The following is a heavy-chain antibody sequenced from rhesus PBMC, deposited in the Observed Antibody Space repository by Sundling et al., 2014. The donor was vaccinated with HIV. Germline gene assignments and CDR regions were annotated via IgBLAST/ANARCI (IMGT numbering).Heavy chain of an antibody. Sequence: EVMLVESGGGLVHPGGSLRLSCAASGFTFSFYDMSWVRQALGKGLEWVSSISNTGKTIDYADSVKGRFTISRDNARNSLSLQMNSLKTEDTAVYYCVRDGNSKFHYWGQGVLVTVSS. CDR2: ISNTGKTI. V-gene: IGHV3S4*01. CDR1: GFTFSFYD. D-gene: IGHD4-23*01. CDR3: VRDGNSKFHY. J-gene: IGHJ4*01.